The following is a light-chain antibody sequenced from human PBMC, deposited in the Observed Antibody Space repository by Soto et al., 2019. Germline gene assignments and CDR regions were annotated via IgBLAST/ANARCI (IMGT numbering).Light chain of an antibody. CDR3: HDYDGAPWT. CDR2: GAS. CDR1: QGINTF. Sequence: EIGLTQSPSTLSSSAGERATLFCRASQGINTFLAWFQQKPGQAPKLLIYGASNRAAGIPDRFSGSGSGTDFTLTITSLEPEDFALYYCHDYDGAPWTFGQGTKVESK. V-gene: IGKV3D-11*01. J-gene: IGKJ1*01.